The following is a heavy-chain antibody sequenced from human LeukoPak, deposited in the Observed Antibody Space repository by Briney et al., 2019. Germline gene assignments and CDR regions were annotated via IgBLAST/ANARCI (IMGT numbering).Heavy chain of an antibody. CDR2: INHSGST. J-gene: IGHJ4*02. Sequence: SETLSHTCAVYGGSFSGYYWSWIRQPPGKGLEWIGEINHSGSTNYNPSLKSRVTISVDTSKNQFSLKLSSVTAADTAVYYCARATVIIDYWGQGTLVTVSS. D-gene: IGHD4-17*01. V-gene: IGHV4-34*01. CDR1: GGSFSGYY. CDR3: ARATVIIDY.